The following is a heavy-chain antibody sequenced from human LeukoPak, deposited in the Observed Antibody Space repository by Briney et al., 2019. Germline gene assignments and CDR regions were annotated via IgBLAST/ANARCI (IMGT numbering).Heavy chain of an antibody. J-gene: IGHJ3*02. CDR1: GFTVSSNY. D-gene: IGHD2-2*01. V-gene: IGHV3-53*01. CDR2: IYSGGST. Sequence: GGSLGLSCAASGFTVSSNYMSWDRQAPGKGLEWVSVIYSGGSTYYADSVKGRFTISRDNSKNTLYLQMNSLRAEDTAVYYCARGMVCSSTSCYPGENDAFDIWGQGTMVTVSS. CDR3: ARGMVCSSTSCYPGENDAFDI.